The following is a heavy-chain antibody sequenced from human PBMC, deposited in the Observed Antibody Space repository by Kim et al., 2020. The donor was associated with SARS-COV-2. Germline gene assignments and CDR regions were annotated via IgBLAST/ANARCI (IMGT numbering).Heavy chain of an antibody. Sequence: PSLQSRVTISVDTSKNQFSLKLSSVTAADTAVYYCAREATIVGATTFDYWGQGTLVTVSS. D-gene: IGHD1-26*01. V-gene: IGHV4-34*01. J-gene: IGHJ4*02. CDR3: AREATIVGATTFDY.